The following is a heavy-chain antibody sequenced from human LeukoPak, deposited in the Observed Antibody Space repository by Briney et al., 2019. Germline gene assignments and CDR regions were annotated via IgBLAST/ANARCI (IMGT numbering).Heavy chain of an antibody. D-gene: IGHD7-27*01. CDR2: INSNSGGT. J-gene: IGHJ4*02. CDR3: ARDLSSTSNWELDY. CDR1: GYTFIHYF. Sequence: ASVKVSCKASGYTFIHYFIHWVRQAPGQGLEWMGRINSNSGGTEYTQKFQGRVTMTRDTSTTTVYMELSSLTSDDTAVYYCARDLSSTSNWELDYWGQGTLVTVSS. V-gene: IGHV1-2*06.